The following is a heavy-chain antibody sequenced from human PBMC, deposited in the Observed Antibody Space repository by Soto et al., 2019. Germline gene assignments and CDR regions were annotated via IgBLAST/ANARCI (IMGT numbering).Heavy chain of an antibody. CDR2: IDPSDSYT. V-gene: IGHV5-10-1*04. Sequence: GESLKISCKGSGYSFTSYWISWVRQMPGKGLEWMGRIDPSDSYTNYSPSFQGQVTISADKSISTAYLQWSSLKASDTAMYYCARRGDGSGSYYLEYWGQGALVNVSS. J-gene: IGHJ4*02. D-gene: IGHD3-10*01. CDR1: GYSFTSYW. CDR3: ARRGDGSGSYYLEY.